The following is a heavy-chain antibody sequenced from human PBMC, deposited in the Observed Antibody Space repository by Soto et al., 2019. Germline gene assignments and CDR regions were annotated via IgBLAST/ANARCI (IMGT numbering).Heavy chain of an antibody. V-gene: IGHV1-46*03. D-gene: IGHD3-9*01. Sequence: HWVRQAPGQGLEWMGIINPSGGSTSYAQKFQGRVTMTRDTSTSTVYMELSSLRSEDTAVYYCARDGLTYYDILTGYYGPYYMDVWGKGTTVTVSS. CDR2: INPSGGST. CDR3: ARDGLTYYDILTGYYGPYYMDV. J-gene: IGHJ6*03.